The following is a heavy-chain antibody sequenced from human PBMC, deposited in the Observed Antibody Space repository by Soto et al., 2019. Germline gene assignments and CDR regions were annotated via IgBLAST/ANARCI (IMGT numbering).Heavy chain of an antibody. CDR2: IKQDGSEK. CDR3: ARDRYSYYDFWSGSLPYYYYGMDV. Sequence: GGSLRLSCAASGFTFSSDWMSWVRQAPGKGLEWVANIKQDGSEKYYVDSVKGRFTISRDNAKNSLYLQMNSLRAEDTAVYYCARDRYSYYDFWSGSLPYYYYGMDVWGQGTTVTVSS. V-gene: IGHV3-7*01. J-gene: IGHJ6*02. CDR1: GFTFSSDW. D-gene: IGHD3-3*01.